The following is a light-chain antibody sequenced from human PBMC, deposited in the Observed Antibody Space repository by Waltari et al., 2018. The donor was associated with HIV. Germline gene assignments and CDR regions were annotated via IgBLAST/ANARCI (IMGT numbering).Light chain of an antibody. CDR1: RSILYASNNKNY. Sequence: DIVMTQSPESLAVSLGEGATINCRSSRSILYASNNKNYLAWYQQKPGQPPKVLISWASNRESGVPERFSGNGSETDFTLTISSLRSEDAAVYYCQQYYSLPTFGQGTRVEIK. V-gene: IGKV4-1*01. CDR2: WAS. J-gene: IGKJ1*01. CDR3: QQYYSLPT.